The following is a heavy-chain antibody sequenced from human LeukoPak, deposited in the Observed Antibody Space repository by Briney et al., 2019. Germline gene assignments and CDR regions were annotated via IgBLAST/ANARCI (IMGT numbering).Heavy chain of an antibody. CDR2: MSACNGDT. Sequence: AASVKVSCKTSVYTFIIFYITWVPRPPARRLEWMGWMSACNGDTDYAQTLQGRFTMTTDTSMSAAYMELRSLRSDDTAVYYCARPSDSLTGYYPWGQGTLVTVSS. D-gene: IGHD3-9*01. V-gene: IGHV1-18*01. CDR3: ARPSDSLTGYYP. J-gene: IGHJ5*02. CDR1: VYTFIIFY.